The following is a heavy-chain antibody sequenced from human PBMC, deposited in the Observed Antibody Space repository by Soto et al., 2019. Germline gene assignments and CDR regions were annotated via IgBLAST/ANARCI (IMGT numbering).Heavy chain of an antibody. D-gene: IGHD2-21*02. CDR3: ARQLAYCGGDCYTEPIDY. CDR2: INPNSGGT. Sequence: QAQLVQSGAEVKKPGASVKVSCKTSGYTFTGYYIHWVRQAPGQGLEWMGWINPNSGGTNYAQKFQGRVTMTRDTCISTAYLELRRLTSDDTAVFYCARQLAYCGGDCYTEPIDYWGQGTLVAVSS. CDR1: GYTFTGYY. J-gene: IGHJ4*02. V-gene: IGHV1-2*02.